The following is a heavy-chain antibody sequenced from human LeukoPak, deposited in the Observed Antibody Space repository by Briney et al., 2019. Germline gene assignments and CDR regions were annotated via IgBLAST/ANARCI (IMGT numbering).Heavy chain of an antibody. D-gene: IGHD3-10*01. V-gene: IGHV1-69*13. CDR2: IIPIFGTA. CDR1: GGTFSSYA. J-gene: IGHJ6*04. CDR3: ARAGGYYYGSGSGNYYYYYGMDV. Sequence: ASVKVSCKASGGTFSSYAISWVRQAPGQGLEWMGGIIPIFGTANYAQKLQGRVTITADESTSTAYMELSSLRSEDTAVYYCARAGGYYYGSGSGNYYYYYGMDVWGKGTTVTVSS.